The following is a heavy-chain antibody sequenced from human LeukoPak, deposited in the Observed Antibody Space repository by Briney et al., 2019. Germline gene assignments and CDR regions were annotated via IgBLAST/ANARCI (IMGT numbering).Heavy chain of an antibody. CDR2: INHSGST. D-gene: IGHD2-15*01. V-gene: IGHV4-34*01. CDR1: GGSFSGYY. CDR3: ARGPLLDY. J-gene: IGHJ4*02. Sequence: PSETLSLTCAVYGGSFSGYYWSLIRQPPGKGLEWIGEINHSGSTNYNPSLKSRVTISVDTSKNQFSLKLSSVTAADTAVYYCARGPLLDYWGQGTLVTVSS.